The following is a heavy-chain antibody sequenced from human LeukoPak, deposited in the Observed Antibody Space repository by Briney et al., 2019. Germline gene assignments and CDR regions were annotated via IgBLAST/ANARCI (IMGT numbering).Heavy chain of an antibody. J-gene: IGHJ4*02. CDR2: IKKDGAYR. V-gene: IGHV3-74*01. CDR3: ARDDDVYGIDY. CDR1: GFTFSGNW. Sequence: GGSLRLSCVVSGFTFSGNWMHWVRQGPGKGLMCVARIKKDGAYRDYADSVKGRFTTSRDNAKNTLFLQMDSLRDEDTAVYYCARDDDVYGIDYWGQGTLVTVSS. D-gene: IGHD3-16*01.